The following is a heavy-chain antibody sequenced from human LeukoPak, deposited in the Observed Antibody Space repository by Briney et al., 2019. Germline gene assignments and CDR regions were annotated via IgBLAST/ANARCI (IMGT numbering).Heavy chain of an antibody. J-gene: IGHJ4*02. D-gene: IGHD3-3*01. V-gene: IGHV3-49*04. Sequence: GVLRLSCTASGFTFGDYAMSWVRQAPGKGLEWVGFIRSKAYGGTTEYAASVKGRFTISRDDSKSIAYLQMNSLKTEDTAVYYCTRGSLKSDFWSGYSQLFDYWGQGTLVTVSS. CDR3: TRGSLKSDFWSGYSQLFDY. CDR1: GFTFGDYA. CDR2: IRSKAYGGTT.